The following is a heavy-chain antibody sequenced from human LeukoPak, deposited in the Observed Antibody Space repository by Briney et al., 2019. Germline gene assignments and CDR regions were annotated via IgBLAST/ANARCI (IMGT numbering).Heavy chain of an antibody. CDR1: GFTFGDYA. Sequence: GGSLRLSCTASGFTFGDYAMSWFRQAPGKGLEWVGFIRSKAYGGTTEYAASVKGRFTISRDDSKSIAYLQMNSLKTEDTAVYYCTRDYYDSSGYYYYYYYMDVWGKGTTVTVSS. D-gene: IGHD3-22*01. V-gene: IGHV3-49*03. CDR2: IRSKAYGGTT. J-gene: IGHJ6*03. CDR3: TRDYYDSSGYYYYYYYMDV.